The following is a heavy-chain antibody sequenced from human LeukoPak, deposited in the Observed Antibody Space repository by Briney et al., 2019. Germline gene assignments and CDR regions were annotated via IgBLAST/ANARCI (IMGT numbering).Heavy chain of an antibody. Sequence: SETLSLTCTVSGGSLSSSSYYWGWIRQPPGKGLEWIGSIYYSGSTYYNPSLKSRVTISVDTSKNQFSLKLSSVTAADTAVYYCARHLYCSSTSCYFGAFDIWGQGTMVTVSS. CDR2: IYYSGST. CDR1: GGSLSSSSYY. V-gene: IGHV4-39*01. CDR3: ARHLYCSSTSCYFGAFDI. J-gene: IGHJ3*02. D-gene: IGHD2-2*01.